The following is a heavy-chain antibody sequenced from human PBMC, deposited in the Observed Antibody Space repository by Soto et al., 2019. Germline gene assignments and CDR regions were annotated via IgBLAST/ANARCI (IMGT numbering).Heavy chain of an antibody. CDR3: ARDRGFVVVTAMSKFDP. J-gene: IGHJ5*02. Sequence: SVKVSCKASGGTFSSYAISWVRQAPGQGLEWMGGIIPIFGTANYAQKFQGRVTITADESTSTAYMELSSLRSEDTAVYYCARDRGFVVVTAMSKFDPWGQGTLVTVSS. CDR2: IIPIFGTA. V-gene: IGHV1-69*13. D-gene: IGHD2-21*02. CDR1: GGTFSSYA.